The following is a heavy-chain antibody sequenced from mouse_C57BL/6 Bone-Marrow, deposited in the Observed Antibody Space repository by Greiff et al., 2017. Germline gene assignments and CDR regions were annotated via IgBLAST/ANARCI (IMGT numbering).Heavy chain of an antibody. CDR1: GYTFTSYW. Sequence: QVQLQQPGAELVKPGASVKLSCKASGYTFTSYWMHWVKQRPGRGLEWIGRIDPNSGGTKYNEKFKSKATLPVDQPSSTAYMQLSSLTSEDSAVYYCARATTVVATDAMDYWGQGTSVTVSS. V-gene: IGHV1-72*01. CDR3: ARATTVVATDAMDY. D-gene: IGHD1-1*01. J-gene: IGHJ4*01. CDR2: IDPNSGGT.